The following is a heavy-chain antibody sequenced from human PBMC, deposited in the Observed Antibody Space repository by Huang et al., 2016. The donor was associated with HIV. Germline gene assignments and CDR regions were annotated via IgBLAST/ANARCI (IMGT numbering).Heavy chain of an antibody. V-gene: IGHV1-8*02. CDR1: GYTFTNYD. Sequence: QVHLVQSGAEVKKPGASVQVSCKASGYTFTNYDINWVRQAPGRGLEWMGGMNPNTGNTGFARSFQGRVTMTRKTSITTAYMELTSLTSEDTAVYYCARSAYGDLDYWGLGTLVIVSS. J-gene: IGHJ4*02. CDR2: MNPNTGNT. CDR3: ARSAYGDLDY. D-gene: IGHD4-17*01.